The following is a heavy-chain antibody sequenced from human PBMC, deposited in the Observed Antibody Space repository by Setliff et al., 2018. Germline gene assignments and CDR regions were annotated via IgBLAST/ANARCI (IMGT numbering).Heavy chain of an antibody. J-gene: IGHJ4*02. CDR1: GDSISSGYYY. D-gene: IGHD3-16*01. CDR3: ARDPGFRSGTWALDN. Sequence: SETLSLTCTVSGDSISSGYYYWAWIRQTPGKGLEWVGSLSFAGDAYYNPSLKRRVTMSLDTSKNQFSPRVKSVTAADTALYSCARDPGFRSGTWALDNWGQGTLVTVSS. CDR2: LSFAGDA. V-gene: IGHV4-39*07.